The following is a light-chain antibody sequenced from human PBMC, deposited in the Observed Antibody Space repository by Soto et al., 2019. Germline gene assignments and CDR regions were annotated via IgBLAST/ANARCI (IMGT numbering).Light chain of an antibody. CDR1: SSNIGAGYD. J-gene: IGLJ2*01. V-gene: IGLV1-40*01. CDR2: GNS. Sequence: QSVLTQPPSVSGAPGQRVTISCTGSSSNIGAGYDVHWYQQLPGTAPKLLIYGNSNRPSGVPDRFSGSKSGTSASLAITGLQAEDEADYYCQYSDSSLRGSVFGGGTKVTVL. CDR3: QYSDSSLRGSV.